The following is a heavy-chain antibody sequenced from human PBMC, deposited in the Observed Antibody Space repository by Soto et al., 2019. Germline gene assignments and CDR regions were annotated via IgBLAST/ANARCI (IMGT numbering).Heavy chain of an antibody. D-gene: IGHD2-15*01. Sequence: QVQLVQSGAELKKPGASVRVSCKPSGYTFTDLYIHGVRQAPGPGLAWMGWVEPRSGDRRKTQKLQGRVTMSRDTSTSTVYMKLDSLTVDDTAVYYCARDNYCHLDYWGQGTLVTVSS. V-gene: IGHV1-2*02. CDR1: GYTFTDLY. CDR2: VEPRSGDR. CDR3: ARDNYCHLDY. J-gene: IGHJ4*02.